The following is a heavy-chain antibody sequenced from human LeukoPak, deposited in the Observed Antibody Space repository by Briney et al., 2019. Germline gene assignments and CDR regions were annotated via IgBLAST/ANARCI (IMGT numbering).Heavy chain of an antibody. D-gene: IGHD6-25*01. CDR2: VYYSGST. CDR3: ARDSAIIAAFDY. J-gene: IGHJ4*02. Sequence: SETLSLTCTVSGGSISSYYWSWIRQPPGKGLEWIGYVYYSGSTNYNPSLKSRVTISVDTSKNQFSLKLSSVTAADTAVYYCARDSAIIAAFDYWGQGTLVTVSS. V-gene: IGHV4-59*12. CDR1: GGSISSYY.